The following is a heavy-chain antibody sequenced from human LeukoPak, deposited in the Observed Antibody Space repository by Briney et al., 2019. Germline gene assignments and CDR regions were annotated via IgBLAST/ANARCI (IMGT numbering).Heavy chain of an antibody. D-gene: IGHD4-17*01. CDR3: ARGGTTVTPGLLWFDP. Sequence: PSETLSLTCIVSGGSVSSGSYYWSWIRQPPGKGLEWIGDIYYSGSAKYNPSLKSRVTISVDTSKNQFSLKLSSVTAADTAVYYCARGGTTVTPGLLWFDPWGQGTLVTVSS. V-gene: IGHV4-61*01. J-gene: IGHJ5*02. CDR1: GGSVSSGSYY. CDR2: IYYSGSA.